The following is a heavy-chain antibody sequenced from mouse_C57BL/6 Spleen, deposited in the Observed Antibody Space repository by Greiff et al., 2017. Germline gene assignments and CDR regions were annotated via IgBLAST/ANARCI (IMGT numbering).Heavy chain of an antibody. CDR1: GYAFTNYL. Sequence: QVQLQQSGAELVRPGTSVKVSCKASGYAFTNYLIDWVKQRPGQGLEWIGLINPGSGGTNYNEKFKGKATLTADKSSSTAYMQLSSLTTEESAVYLGARRETKVVGGYVEGWGTGTTVTVSS. V-gene: IGHV1-54*01. CDR2: INPGSGGT. J-gene: IGHJ1*03. D-gene: IGHD1-1*01. CDR3: ARRETKVVGGYVEG.